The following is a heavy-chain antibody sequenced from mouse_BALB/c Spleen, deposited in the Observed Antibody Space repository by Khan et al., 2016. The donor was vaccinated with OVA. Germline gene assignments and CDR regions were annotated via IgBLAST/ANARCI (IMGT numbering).Heavy chain of an antibody. CDR1: GFTFSDYG. J-gene: IGHJ4*01. D-gene: IGHD4-1*01. Sequence: EVELVESGGGLVQPGESRKLSCAASGFTFSDYGMAWVRQAPGKGPEWVAFISNLAYSIYYADTVTGRFIISREYAKNTLYLEMSNLRSEDTAMYYCARYWAMDYWGQGTSVTVSS. CDR3: ARYWAMDY. CDR2: ISNLAYSI. V-gene: IGHV5-15*02.